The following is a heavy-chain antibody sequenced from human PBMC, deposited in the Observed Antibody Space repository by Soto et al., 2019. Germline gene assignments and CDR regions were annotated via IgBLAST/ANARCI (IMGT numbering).Heavy chain of an antibody. CDR2: IKSKTDGGTT. D-gene: IGHD3-10*01. Sequence: PGGSLRLSCAASGFTFSNAWMNWVRQAPGKGLEWVGRIKSKTDGGTTDYAAPVKGRFTISRDDSKNTLYLQMNSLKTEDTAVYYCTTDLLRLFGELPKALDYYYGMDVWGQGNTVTVPS. V-gene: IGHV3-15*07. CDR1: GFTFSNAW. J-gene: IGHJ6*02. CDR3: TTDLLRLFGELPKALDYYYGMDV.